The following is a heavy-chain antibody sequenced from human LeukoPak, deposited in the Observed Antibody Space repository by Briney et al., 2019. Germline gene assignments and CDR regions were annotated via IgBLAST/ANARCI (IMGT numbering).Heavy chain of an antibody. D-gene: IGHD5-12*01. Sequence: MTGGSLRLSCAASGFTFSSYSMNWVRQAPGKGLEWVSCISSSSSSIYYGDSVKGRFTISRDNAKNSLYLQMNSLRAEDTAVYYCARDYGYSGYDSGYWGQGTLVTVSS. CDR2: ISSSSSSI. V-gene: IGHV3-21*01. CDR3: ARDYGYSGYDSGY. J-gene: IGHJ4*02. CDR1: GFTFSSYS.